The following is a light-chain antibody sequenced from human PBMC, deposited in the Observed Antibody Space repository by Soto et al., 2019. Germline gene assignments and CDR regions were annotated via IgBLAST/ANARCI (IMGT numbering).Light chain of an antibody. J-gene: IGLJ3*02. CDR3: CSYPGSSTYRV. V-gene: IGLV2-23*02. Sequence: QSVLTQPASVSGSPGQSITISCTGTSSDVGSYNLVSWYQQHPGKAHKLMIYEVSKRPSGVSNRFSGSKSGNTASLTISGLQAEDEADYYCCSYPGSSTYRVFGGGTKLTV. CDR1: SSDVGSYNL. CDR2: EVS.